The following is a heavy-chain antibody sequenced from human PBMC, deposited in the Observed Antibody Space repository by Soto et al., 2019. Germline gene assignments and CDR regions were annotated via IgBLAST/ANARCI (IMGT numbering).Heavy chain of an antibody. CDR1: GYTFTGYY. CDR3: ARERYQVISDGMDV. Sequence: ASVKVSCKDSGYTFTGYYIHWVREAPGQGLEWMGWINPQTGGTSYAHKFQGRVTLSRDTSINTAYLELSRLTFDDAAVYFCARERYQVISDGMDVWGQGTTGTVS. J-gene: IGHJ6*02. V-gene: IGHV1-2*07. D-gene: IGHD2-2*01. CDR2: INPQTGGT.